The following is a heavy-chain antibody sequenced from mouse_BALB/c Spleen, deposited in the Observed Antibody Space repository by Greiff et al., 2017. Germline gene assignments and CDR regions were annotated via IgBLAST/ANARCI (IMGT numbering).Heavy chain of an antibody. CDR3: ARQSYYGSSEAWFAY. CDR1: GYTFTEYI. CDR2: FYPGSGSI. Sequence: QVQLKQSGAELVKPGASVKLSCKASGYTFTEYIIHWVKQRSGQGLEWIGWFYPGSGSIKYNEKFKDKATLTADKSSSTVYMELSRLTSEDSAVYFCARQSYYGSSEAWFAYWGQGTLVTVSA. J-gene: IGHJ3*01. V-gene: IGHV1-62-2*01. D-gene: IGHD1-1*01.